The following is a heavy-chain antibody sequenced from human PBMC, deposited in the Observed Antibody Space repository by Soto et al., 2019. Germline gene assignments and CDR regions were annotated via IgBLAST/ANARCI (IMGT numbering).Heavy chain of an antibody. V-gene: IGHV3-15*01. Sequence: KTGGSLRLSCAASGFTFSNAWMSWVRQTPGKGLEWVGRIKSKTDAETTDYAAPVKGRFTISRDDSKNALYLQMNSLETEDTAVYYCTTLYQGISNWGQGTLVTVSS. J-gene: IGHJ4*02. CDR2: IKSKTDAETT. CDR1: GFTFSNAW. D-gene: IGHD1-20*01. CDR3: TTLYQGISN.